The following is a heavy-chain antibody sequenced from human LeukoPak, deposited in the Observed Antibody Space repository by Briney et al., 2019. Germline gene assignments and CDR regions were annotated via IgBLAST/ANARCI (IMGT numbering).Heavy chain of an antibody. CDR2: IYTSGST. J-gene: IGHJ4*02. V-gene: IGHV4-61*02. D-gene: IGHD6-19*01. CDR3: AATLDSSGRYYFDY. Sequence: PSETLSLTCTVSGGSISYSSYYWGWIRQPPGKGLEWIGRIYTSGSTNYNPSLKSRVTISVDTSKNQFSLRLSSVTAADTAVYYCAATLDSSGRYYFDYWGQGTLVTVSS. CDR1: GGSISYSSYY.